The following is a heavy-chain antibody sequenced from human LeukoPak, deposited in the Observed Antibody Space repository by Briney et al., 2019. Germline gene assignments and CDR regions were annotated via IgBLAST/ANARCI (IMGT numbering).Heavy chain of an antibody. V-gene: IGHV4-34*01. CDR2: INYSGST. CDR1: DESFSGYY. J-gene: IGHJ4*02. D-gene: IGHD2-15*01. CDR3: AREGRGGHNFDY. Sequence: SETLSLTCAVSDESFSGYYWNWIRQPPGRGLEWIGEINYSGSTQYHPSLKSRVSMSVDKSKKQVSLKLSSVTVADTAVCYCAREGRGGHNFDYWGQGTLAIVSS.